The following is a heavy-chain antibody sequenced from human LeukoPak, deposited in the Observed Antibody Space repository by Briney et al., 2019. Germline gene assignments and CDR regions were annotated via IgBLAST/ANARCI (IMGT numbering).Heavy chain of an antibody. CDR3: ARESITIFGVVIMVGDMDY. CDR2: ISYDGSNK. Sequence: GGSLRLSCAASGFTFSSYAMHWVRQAPCKGLEWVAVISYDGSNKYYADPVKGRFTISRANSKNTLYLQMNSLRAEDTAVYYCARESITIFGVVIMVGDMDYWGQGTLVTVSS. J-gene: IGHJ4*02. D-gene: IGHD3-3*01. V-gene: IGHV3-30-3*01. CDR1: GFTFSSYA.